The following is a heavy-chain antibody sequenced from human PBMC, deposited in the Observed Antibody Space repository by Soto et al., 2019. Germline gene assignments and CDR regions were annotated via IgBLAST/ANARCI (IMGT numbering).Heavy chain of an antibody. CDR2: FDPEDGET. V-gene: IGHV1-24*01. CDR3: ATTYCSGGSCHDLVFDY. J-gene: IGHJ4*02. CDR1: GYTLTELS. D-gene: IGHD2-15*01. Sequence: ASVKVSCKVSGYTLTELSMHWVRQAPGKGLEWMGGFDPEDGETIYAQKFQGRVTMTEGTSTDTAYMELSSLRSEDTAVYYCATTYCSGGSCHDLVFDYWGQGTLVTVSS.